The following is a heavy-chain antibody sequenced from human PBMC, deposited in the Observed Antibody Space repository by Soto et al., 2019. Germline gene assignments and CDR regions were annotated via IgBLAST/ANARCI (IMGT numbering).Heavy chain of an antibody. Sequence: EVQLVESGGGLVQPGGSLRLSCAASGFPFSTYPMNWVRQAPGRGLEWVSYISSSSSTIFYADSVKGRFTSSRDNAKSSLYLQMNSLTDEDTAVYYCAREGRYSGYDYFDYWGQGTLVTVSS. CDR1: GFPFSTYP. D-gene: IGHD5-12*01. CDR3: AREGRYSGYDYFDY. V-gene: IGHV3-48*02. CDR2: ISSSSSTI. J-gene: IGHJ4*02.